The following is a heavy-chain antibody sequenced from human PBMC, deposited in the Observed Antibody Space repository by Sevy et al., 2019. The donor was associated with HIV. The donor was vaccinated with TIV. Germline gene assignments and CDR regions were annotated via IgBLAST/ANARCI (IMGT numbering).Heavy chain of an antibody. V-gene: IGHV4-4*07. CDR2: IYTSGST. D-gene: IGHD3-10*01. CDR3: ARGGGYFDDGFDI. Sequence: SETLSLTCTVSGGSISSYYCTWIRQPAGKGLEWIGHIYTSGSTNYNPSLKSGVTMSVDTSKKQFSLNLSSVTAPDTAVYYCARGGGYFDDGFDIWGQGTMVTVSS. J-gene: IGHJ3*02. CDR1: GGSISSYY.